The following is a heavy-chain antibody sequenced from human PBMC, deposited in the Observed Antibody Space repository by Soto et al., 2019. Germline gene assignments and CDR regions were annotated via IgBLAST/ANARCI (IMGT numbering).Heavy chain of an antibody. CDR2: IYESGST. D-gene: IGHD3-3*01. CDR3: ARSGRSGYNYYYGMDV. Sequence: PSESLSLTCTVSGDSISGYSWSWIRQPPGKRLEWTGYIYESGSTNYSPSLKSRVTMSIDRSKNQFSLKLSSVTAADTAVYYCARSGRSGYNYYYGMDVWGQGTTVTVSS. J-gene: IGHJ6*02. CDR1: GDSISGYS. V-gene: IGHV4-59*01.